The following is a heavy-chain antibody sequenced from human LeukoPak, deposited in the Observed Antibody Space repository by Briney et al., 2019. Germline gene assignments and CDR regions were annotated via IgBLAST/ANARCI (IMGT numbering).Heavy chain of an antibody. CDR3: ARGVGANTDY. CDR2: ISSSSSYI. V-gene: IGHV3-21*01. J-gene: IGHJ4*02. CDR1: GFPFNTYS. Sequence: GGSXRLSCAASGFPFNTYSMNWVRQAPGKGLEWVSSISSSSSYIYYADSVKGRFTISRDNAKNSLYLQMNSLRAEDTAVYYCARGVGANTDYWGQGTLVTVSS. D-gene: IGHD1-26*01.